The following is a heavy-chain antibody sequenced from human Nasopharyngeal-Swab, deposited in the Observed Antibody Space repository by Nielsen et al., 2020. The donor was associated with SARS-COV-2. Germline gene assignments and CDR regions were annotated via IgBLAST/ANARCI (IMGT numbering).Heavy chain of an antibody. CDR3: ARDGLDYDFWSVYFMDV. D-gene: IGHD3-3*01. CDR2: ISSSSSYI. Sequence: VREAPGKGLEWVSSISSSSSYIYYADSVKGRFTISRDNAKNSLYLQMNSLRAEDTAMYYCARDGLDYDFWSVYFMDVWGQGTTVTVSS. V-gene: IGHV3-21*01. J-gene: IGHJ6*02.